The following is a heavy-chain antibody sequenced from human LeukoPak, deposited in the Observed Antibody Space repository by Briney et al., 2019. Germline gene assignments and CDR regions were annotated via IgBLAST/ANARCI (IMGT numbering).Heavy chain of an antibody. Sequence: ASVKVSCKASGYTFTSYGISWVRQAPGQGLEWMGWISAYNGNTNYAQKLQGRVTMTTDTSTSTAYMELRSLRSDDTAVYYCARTNYGDYVGLWFDPWGQGTLVTVSS. D-gene: IGHD4-17*01. CDR3: ARTNYGDYVGLWFDP. CDR1: GYTFTSYG. CDR2: ISAYNGNT. V-gene: IGHV1-18*01. J-gene: IGHJ5*02.